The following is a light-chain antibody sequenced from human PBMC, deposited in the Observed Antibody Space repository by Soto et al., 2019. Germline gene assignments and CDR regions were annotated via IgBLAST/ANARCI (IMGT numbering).Light chain of an antibody. J-gene: IGKJ1*01. CDR3: QQYGSSGT. CDR2: GAS. Sequence: EIEMTQSPATVSGSLVEIGTVSCRASQSVSNKYVAWYQQKPGQAPRLLIYGASNRATGIPGRFSGSGSGTDFTLTISRLETEDFAVYYCQQYGSSGTFGQGTKVDIK. CDR1: QSVSNKY. V-gene: IGKV3-20*01.